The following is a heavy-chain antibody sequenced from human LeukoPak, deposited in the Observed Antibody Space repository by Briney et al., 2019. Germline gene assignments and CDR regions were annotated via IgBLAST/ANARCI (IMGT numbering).Heavy chain of an antibody. CDR3: ARDAGYGDFNPGLRDY. J-gene: IGHJ4*02. D-gene: IGHD4-17*01. V-gene: IGHV3-7*01. CDR1: GFTFSHFW. Sequence: GGSLRLSCAASGFTFSHFWMSWVRQAPGKGLEWVAYIKKTGSETYYVDSVKGRFTITRDNTRNSLFLQMYSLRAEDTAVYYCARDAGYGDFNPGLRDYWGQGTLVTVSS. CDR2: IKKTGSET.